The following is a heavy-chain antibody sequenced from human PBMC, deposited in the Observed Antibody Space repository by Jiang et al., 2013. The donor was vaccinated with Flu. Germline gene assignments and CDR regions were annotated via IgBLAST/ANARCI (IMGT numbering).Heavy chain of an antibody. CDR1: GGSISSGSYY. V-gene: IGHV4-61*02. CDR2: IYTSGST. J-gene: IGHJ3*02. Sequence: GSGLVKPSQTLSLTCTVSGGSISSGSYYWSWIRQPAGKGLEWIGRIYTSGSTNYNPSLKSRVTISVDTSKNQFSLKLSSVTAADTAVYYCARDAGAFDIWGQGTMVTVSS. CDR3: ARDAGAFDI.